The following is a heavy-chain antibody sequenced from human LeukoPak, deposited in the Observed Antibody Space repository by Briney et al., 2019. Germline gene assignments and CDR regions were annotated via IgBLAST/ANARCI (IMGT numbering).Heavy chain of an antibody. CDR3: ARTYCGGDCYSGRGYFDY. Sequence: GGSLRLSCAASGFTFSDYYMSWLRQAPGKGLEWVSYISSSGSTIYYADSVKGRFTISRDNAKNSLYLQMNSLRAEDTAVYYCARTYCGGDCYSGRGYFDYWGQGTLVTVSS. D-gene: IGHD2-21*02. V-gene: IGHV3-11*01. CDR2: ISSSGSTI. CDR1: GFTFSDYY. J-gene: IGHJ4*02.